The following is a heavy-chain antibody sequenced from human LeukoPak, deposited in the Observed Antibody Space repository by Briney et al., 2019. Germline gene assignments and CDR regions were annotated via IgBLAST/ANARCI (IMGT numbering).Heavy chain of an antibody. D-gene: IGHD3-9*01. CDR1: GYSISSGYY. J-gene: IGHJ4*02. Sequence: SETLSLTCTVSGYSISSGYYWGWIRQPPGKGLEWIGSGSTYYNPSLKSRVTISVDTSKNQFSLKLSSVTAADTAVYYCARPSRLTGYYNVHRVYFDYWGQGTLVTVSS. CDR3: ARPSRLTGYYNVHRVYFDY. V-gene: IGHV4-38-2*02. CDR2: SGST.